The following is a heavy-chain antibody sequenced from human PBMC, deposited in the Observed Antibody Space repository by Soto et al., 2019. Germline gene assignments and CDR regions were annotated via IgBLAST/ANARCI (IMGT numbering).Heavy chain of an antibody. V-gene: IGHV3-74*01. Sequence: EVHLVESGGGLVQPGGSLRLSCAASGFTFSSHWMYWVRQAPGKGLVWVSPINSDGSITPYADSVKGRFTISRDNAKNTLFLQMNSLRAEETAVYYCARGGTYVWGEVGYWGQGTLVTVSS. CDR2: INSDGSIT. J-gene: IGHJ4*02. D-gene: IGHD7-27*01. CDR3: ARGGTYVWGEVGY. CDR1: GFTFSSHW.